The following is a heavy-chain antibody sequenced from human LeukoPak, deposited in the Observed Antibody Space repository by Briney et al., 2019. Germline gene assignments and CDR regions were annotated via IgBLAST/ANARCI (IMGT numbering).Heavy chain of an antibody. CDR2: ISSDGGNK. CDR1: GFTFSSYA. V-gene: IGHV3-30*04. Sequence: GGSLRLSCAASGFTFSSYAMHWVRQAPGKGLEWVAVISSDGGNKYYADSVKGRFTISRDNSKNTLYLQMNSLRAEDTALFYCARARKYCSGGTCYRYYFDCWGQGTLVTVSS. J-gene: IGHJ4*02. CDR3: ARARKYCSGGTCYRYYFDC. D-gene: IGHD2-15*01.